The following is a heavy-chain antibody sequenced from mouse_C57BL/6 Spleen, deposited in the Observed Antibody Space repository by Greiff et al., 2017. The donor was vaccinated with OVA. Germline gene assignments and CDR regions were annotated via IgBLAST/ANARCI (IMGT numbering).Heavy chain of an antibody. D-gene: IGHD2-1*01. V-gene: IGHV1-85*01. CDR3: ARSMVTTRDWYFDV. CDR1: GYTFTSYD. CDR2: IYPRDGST. Sequence: VKLVESGPELVKPGASVKLSCKASGYTFTSYDINWVKQRPGQGLEWIGWIYPRDGSTKYNEKFKGKATLTVDTSSSTAYMELHSLTSEDSAVYFCARSMVTTRDWYFDVWGTGTTVTVSS. J-gene: IGHJ1*03.